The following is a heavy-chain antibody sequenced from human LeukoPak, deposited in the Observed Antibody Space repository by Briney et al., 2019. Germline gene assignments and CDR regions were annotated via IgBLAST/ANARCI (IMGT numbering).Heavy chain of an antibody. CDR2: ISGSGGST. V-gene: IGHV3-23*01. J-gene: IGHJ4*02. CDR3: ARSGSGSYFLDY. CDR1: AFTFTSYA. D-gene: IGHD3-10*01. Sequence: GGSLRLSCAASAFTFTSYAMSWVRQAPGKGLEWVSAISGSGGSTYYADSVKGRFTISRDNFKHTLYLQMNSLRAEDTAVYYCARSGSGSYFLDYWGQGTLVTVSS.